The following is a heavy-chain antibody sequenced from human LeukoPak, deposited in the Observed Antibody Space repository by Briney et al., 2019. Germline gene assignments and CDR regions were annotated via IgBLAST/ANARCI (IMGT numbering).Heavy chain of an antibody. V-gene: IGHV4-4*07. D-gene: IGHD6-25*01. Sequence: SETLSLTCTASGGSIGSNYWSWVRQPAGKGLEWVGRINISGNTNYNPSLKSRVTMSVDTSKNQFSLRLNFVTAADTAVYYCTREATANSGGYYFDYWGQGTLVTVSS. CDR2: INISGNT. CDR1: GGSIGSNY. J-gene: IGHJ4*02. CDR3: TREATANSGGYYFDY.